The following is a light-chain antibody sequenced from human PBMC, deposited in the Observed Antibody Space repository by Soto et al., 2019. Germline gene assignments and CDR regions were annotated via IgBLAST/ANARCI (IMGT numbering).Light chain of an antibody. CDR1: QSVSSSY. V-gene: IGKV3-20*01. Sequence: EIVLTQSPGTLSLSPAERATLSCRASQSVSSSYLAWYQQKPGQAPRLLIYDASSRATGIPDRFTGSGSGTDFTLTISTLEPEDFAVYYCQQYGSSPLTFGGGTKVEIK. CDR2: DAS. J-gene: IGKJ4*02. CDR3: QQYGSSPLT.